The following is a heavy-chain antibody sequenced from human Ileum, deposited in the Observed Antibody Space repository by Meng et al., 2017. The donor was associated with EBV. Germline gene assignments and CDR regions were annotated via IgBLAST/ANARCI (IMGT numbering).Heavy chain of an antibody. V-gene: IGHV4-4*02. CDR2: IYHSGST. J-gene: IGHJ4*02. D-gene: IGHD2-8*01. Sequence: VQLRWPGPGLVNASGTLSLTCGVSGDSMTNNNWWTWVRQPPGKGLEWIGEIYHSGSTNYNPSLQSRATISVDMSKKQFSLKLRSVTAADTAVYYCARTGVGLAFDYWGLGTLVTVSS. CDR1: GDSMTNNNW. CDR3: ARTGVGLAFDY.